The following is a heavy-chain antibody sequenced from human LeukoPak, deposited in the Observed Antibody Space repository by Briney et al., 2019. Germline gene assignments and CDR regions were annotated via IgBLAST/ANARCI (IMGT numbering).Heavy chain of an antibody. CDR2: ISGSGGST. CDR3: AKGEIVVVTEFDY. Sequence: GGSLRLSCAASGFTFSSYAMSWVRQPPGKGLEWVSAISGSGGSTYYADSVKGRFTISRDNSKNTLYLQMNSLRAEDTVVYNCAKGEIVVVTEFDYWGQGTLVTVSS. CDR1: GFTFSSYA. V-gene: IGHV3-23*01. J-gene: IGHJ4*02. D-gene: IGHD2-15*01.